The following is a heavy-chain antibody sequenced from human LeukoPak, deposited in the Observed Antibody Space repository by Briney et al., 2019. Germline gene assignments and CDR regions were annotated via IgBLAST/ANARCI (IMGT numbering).Heavy chain of an antibody. Sequence: PGGSLRLSCAASGFTFSSYSMNWVRQAPGKGLEWVSSISSSSSYIYYADSVKGRFTISRDNAKNSLYLQMNSLRAEDTAVYYCARDIRWDYCMDVWGQGTTVTVSS. V-gene: IGHV3-21*01. CDR3: ARDIRWDYCMDV. J-gene: IGHJ6*02. CDR1: GFTFSSYS. CDR2: ISSSSSYI. D-gene: IGHD4-23*01.